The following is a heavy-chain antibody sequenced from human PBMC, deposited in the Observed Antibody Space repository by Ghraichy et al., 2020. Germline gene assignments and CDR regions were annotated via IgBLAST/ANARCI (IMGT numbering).Heavy chain of an antibody. CDR3: ATLPTKAGFDY. D-gene: IGHD6-19*01. CDR1: GGTFGSSS. CDR2: IIPIFGTA. Sequence: SVKVSCKASGGTFGSSSISWVRQAPGQGLEWMGRIIPIFGTADYSQKLQGRVTITADKSTSNASMALNSLTSDDPAVSYCATLPTKAGFDYWGQGTLVTVSP. V-gene: IGHV1-69*06. J-gene: IGHJ4*02.